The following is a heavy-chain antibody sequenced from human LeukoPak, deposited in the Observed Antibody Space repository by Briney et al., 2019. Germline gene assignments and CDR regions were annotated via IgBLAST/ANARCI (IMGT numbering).Heavy chain of an antibody. CDR3: ARDPNYYGSGSY. CDR1: GFTFSGNS. CDR2: ISSSSSYI. D-gene: IGHD3-10*01. V-gene: IGHV3-21*01. J-gene: IGHJ4*02. Sequence: GGSLRLSCAASGFTFSGNSMNWVRQAPGKGLEWVSSISSSSSYIYYADSVKGRFTISRDNAKKSLYLQMNSLRAEDTAVYYCARDPNYYGSGSYWGQGTLVTVSS.